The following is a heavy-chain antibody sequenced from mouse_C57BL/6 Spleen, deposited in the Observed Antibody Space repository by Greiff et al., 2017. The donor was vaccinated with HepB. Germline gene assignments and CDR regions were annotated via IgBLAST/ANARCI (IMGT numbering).Heavy chain of an antibody. V-gene: IGHV1-52*01. J-gene: IGHJ1*03. Sequence: QVQLQQPGAELVRPGSSVKLSCKASGYTFTSYWMHWVKQRPIQGLEWIGNIDPSDSETHYNQKFKDKATLTVDKSSSTAYMQLSSLTSEDSAVYYCARRPSQLVNWYFDVWGTGTTVTVSS. CDR2: IDPSDSET. D-gene: IGHD4-1*02. CDR1: GYTFTSYW. CDR3: ARRPSQLVNWYFDV.